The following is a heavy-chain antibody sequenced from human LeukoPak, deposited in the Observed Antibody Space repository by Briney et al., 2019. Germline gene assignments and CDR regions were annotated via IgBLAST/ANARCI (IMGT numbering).Heavy chain of an antibody. D-gene: IGHD6-13*01. CDR2: INPYSGDT. Sequence: ASVKVSCKASGYTFTGYHIHWVRQAPGQGLERMGRINPYSGDTNFAQKFQGRVTMTRDTSITTAYMDLGSLTPDDTAVYFCARDQGSLTRSWYTGYWGQGTQVTVSS. V-gene: IGHV1-2*06. J-gene: IGHJ4*02. CDR1: GYTFTGYH. CDR3: ARDQGSLTRSWYTGY.